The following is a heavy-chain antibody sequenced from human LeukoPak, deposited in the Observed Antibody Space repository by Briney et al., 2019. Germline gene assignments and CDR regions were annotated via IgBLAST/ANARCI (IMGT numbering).Heavy chain of an antibody. V-gene: IGHV4-38-2*02. Sequence: SETLSLTCTVSGYSISSSYYGGWIRQPPGKGLEWVGSIHHSGSTYYNPSLKSRVTISVDTPKTQFSLKLSSVTAADTAVYYCAGGSYSSYWGQGTLVTVSS. CDR1: GYSISSSYY. D-gene: IGHD1-26*01. CDR2: IHHSGST. CDR3: AGGSYSSY. J-gene: IGHJ4*02.